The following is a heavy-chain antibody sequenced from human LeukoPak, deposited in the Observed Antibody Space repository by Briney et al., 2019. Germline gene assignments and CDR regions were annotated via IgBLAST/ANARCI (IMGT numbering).Heavy chain of an antibody. CDR3: ARDRTYYDFWSGYYRYYYYGMDV. Sequence: GGSLRLSCAASGFTVSSNYMSWVRQAPGKGLEWVSVIYGGSSTYYADSVKGRFTISRDNSKNTLYLQMNSLRAEDTAVYYCARDRTYYDFWSGYYRYYYYGMDVWGQGTTVTVSS. CDR2: IYGGSST. CDR1: GFTVSSNY. D-gene: IGHD3-3*01. J-gene: IGHJ6*02. V-gene: IGHV3-66*01.